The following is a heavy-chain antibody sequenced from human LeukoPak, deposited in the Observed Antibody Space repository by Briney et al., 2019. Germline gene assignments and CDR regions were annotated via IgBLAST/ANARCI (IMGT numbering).Heavy chain of an antibody. V-gene: IGHV3-23*01. CDR1: GFTFSSYA. CDR3: ARGGFAGLSGSGAFDI. CDR2: ISGSGSST. D-gene: IGHD3-10*01. J-gene: IGHJ3*02. Sequence: PGGPLRLSCAASGFTFSSYAMTWVRQAPGKGLEWVSVISGSGSSTYYADSVKGRFTISRDNSKNTLYLQMNSLRAEDTAVYYCARGGFAGLSGSGAFDIWGQGTMVTVSS.